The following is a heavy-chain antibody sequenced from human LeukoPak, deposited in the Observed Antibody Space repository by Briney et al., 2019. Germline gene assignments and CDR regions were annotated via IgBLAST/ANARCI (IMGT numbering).Heavy chain of an antibody. V-gene: IGHV3-9*01. D-gene: IGHD6-6*01. CDR3: AKGLYSTSSGQFDY. Sequence: QAGGSLRLSCAASGFTFHQYAIHWVRQAPGKGLEWVSGISWNSGTIGYADSVKGRFTISRDNAKKSLFLQMNSLRAEDTALYYCAKGLYSTSSGQFDYWGQGTLVTVSS. J-gene: IGHJ4*02. CDR1: GFTFHQYA. CDR2: ISWNSGTI.